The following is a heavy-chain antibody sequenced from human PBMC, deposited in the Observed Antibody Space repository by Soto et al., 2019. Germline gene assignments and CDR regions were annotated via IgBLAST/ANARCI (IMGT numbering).Heavy chain of an antibody. J-gene: IGHJ5*02. CDR2: IYSGGST. CDR3: ARDREGSFFP. CDR1: GFTVSSNY. D-gene: IGHD3-10*01. Sequence: GGSLSLTCAASGFTVSSNYMSWVRQAPGKGLEWVSVIYSGGSTYYADPVKGRFTISRDNSKNTLYFQMNSLRAGDTAVYYCARDREGSFFPWGQGALVSVSS. V-gene: IGHV3-53*01.